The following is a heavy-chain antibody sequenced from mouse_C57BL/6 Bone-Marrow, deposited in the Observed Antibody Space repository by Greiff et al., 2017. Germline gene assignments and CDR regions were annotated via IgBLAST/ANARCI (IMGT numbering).Heavy chain of an antibody. CDR1: GSNIKDYY. D-gene: IGHD2-3*01. CDR2: IDPADGET. V-gene: IGHV14-2*01. Sequence: EVQLQQPGAELVKPGASVKLSCTASGSNIKDYYMHWVKQRPEQGLEWIGRIDPADGETKYAPKFKGKATITADTSSNTAYLQLISLTSEDTAVYYCAFYDCYYFDYWGQGTTLTVSS. J-gene: IGHJ2*01. CDR3: AFYDCYYFDY.